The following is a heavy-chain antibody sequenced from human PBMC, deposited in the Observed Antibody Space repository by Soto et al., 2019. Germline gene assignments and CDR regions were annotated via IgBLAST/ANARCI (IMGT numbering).Heavy chain of an antibody. CDR3: AREYGDYGVIDY. CDR2: INHSGST. J-gene: IGHJ4*02. V-gene: IGHV4-34*01. D-gene: IGHD4-17*01. Sequence: QVQLQQWGAGLLKPSETLSLTCAVYGGSFSGHYWSWIRQPPEKGLEWIGEINHSGSTNYNPSLKSRVTISVDTSKNQFSLKLSSVTAADTAVYYCAREYGDYGVIDYWGQGTLVTVSS. CDR1: GGSFSGHY.